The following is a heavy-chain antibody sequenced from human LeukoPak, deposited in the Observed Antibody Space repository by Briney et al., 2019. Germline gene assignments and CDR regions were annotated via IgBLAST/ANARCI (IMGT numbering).Heavy chain of an antibody. V-gene: IGHV4-59*01. CDR2: IYYSGST. Sequence: PSETLSLTCSFSGGSISSYYWSWIRQPPGNKPPGKGLEWIGYIYYSGSTNYNPSLKSRVTISVDTSKNQLSLKLTSVTVADTAVYYCARAKEGVAGFFDYWGQGTLVTVSS. CDR3: ARAKEGVAGFFDY. J-gene: IGHJ4*02. CDR1: GGSISSYY. D-gene: IGHD6-19*01.